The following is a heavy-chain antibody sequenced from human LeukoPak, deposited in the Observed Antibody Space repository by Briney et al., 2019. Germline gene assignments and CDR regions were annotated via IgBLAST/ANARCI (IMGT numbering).Heavy chain of an antibody. D-gene: IGHD1-26*01. CDR3: ARGWWRELLQRHFDY. V-gene: IGHV1-69*05. CDR2: IIPIFGTA. J-gene: IGHJ4*02. Sequence: ASVKVSCKAFRGSFSSEAISWVRQAPGQGLEWMGGIIPIFGTANYAQKFQGRVTITTDESTSTAYMEVSSLRSEDTAVYYCARGWWRELLQRHFDYWGQGTLVTVSS. CDR1: RGSFSSEA.